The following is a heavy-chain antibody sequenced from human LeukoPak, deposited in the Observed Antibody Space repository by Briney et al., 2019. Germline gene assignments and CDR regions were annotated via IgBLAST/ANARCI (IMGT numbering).Heavy chain of an antibody. CDR3: ARDHRAGATLNFDY. D-gene: IGHD1-26*01. J-gene: IGHJ4*02. V-gene: IGHV1-18*01. CDR2: ISTFNGNT. Sequence: ASVKVSCKASGYTFTSYGISWVRQAPGQGLEWMGWISTFNGNTNYAQKLQDRVTMTTDTSTSTAYMELKSLRSVDTAVYYCARDHRAGATLNFDYWGQGSLVTVSS. CDR1: GYTFTSYG.